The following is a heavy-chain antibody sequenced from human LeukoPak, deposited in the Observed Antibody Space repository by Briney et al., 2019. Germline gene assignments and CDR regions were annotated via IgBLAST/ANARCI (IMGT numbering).Heavy chain of an antibody. Sequence: GASVKVSCKASGYTFTGYYMHWVRQAPGQGLEWMGRINPNSGGTNYAQKFQGRVTMTRDTSINTAYLQWSSLKASDTAMYYCARGTMVRGVIFADYWGQGTLVTVSS. J-gene: IGHJ4*02. CDR3: ARGTMVRGVIFADY. CDR1: GYTFTGYY. D-gene: IGHD3-10*01. V-gene: IGHV1-2*06. CDR2: INPNSGGT.